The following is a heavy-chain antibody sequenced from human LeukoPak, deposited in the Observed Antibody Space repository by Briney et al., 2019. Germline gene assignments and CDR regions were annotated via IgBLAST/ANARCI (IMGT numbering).Heavy chain of an antibody. CDR1: GGSISSYY. J-gene: IGHJ4*02. CDR2: IYYSGGT. D-gene: IGHD2-15*01. Sequence: SETLSLTCTVSGGSISSYYWSWIRQPPGKGLEWIGYIYYSGGTNYNPSLKSRVTISVDTSKDQFSLKLSSVTAADTAVYYCARDKFSSGGSLVFDYWGQGTLVTVSS. CDR3: ARDKFSSGGSLVFDY. V-gene: IGHV4-59*01.